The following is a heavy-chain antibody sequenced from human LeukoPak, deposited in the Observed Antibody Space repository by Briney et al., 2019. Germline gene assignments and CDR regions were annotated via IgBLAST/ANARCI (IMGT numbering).Heavy chain of an antibody. J-gene: IGHJ4*02. V-gene: IGHV3-23*01. CDR1: GFTFSSYA. CDR3: AKEGGNSGYDWKPFDY. CDR2: ISGSGGST. D-gene: IGHD5-12*01. Sequence: PGGSLRLSCAASGFTFSSYAMSWVRQAPGKGLEWVSAISGSGGSTYYAHSVKGRFTISRDNSKNTLYLQMNSLRAEDTAVYYCAKEGGNSGYDWKPFDYWGQGTLVTVSS.